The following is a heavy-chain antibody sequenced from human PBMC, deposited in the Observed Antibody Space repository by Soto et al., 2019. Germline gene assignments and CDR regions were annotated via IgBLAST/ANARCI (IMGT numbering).Heavy chain of an antibody. CDR2: ISGSGGST. V-gene: IGHV3-23*01. CDR1: GFTFNLYA. Sequence: PGGSLRLSCAASGFTFNLYAMSWVRQAPGKGLEWVSAISGSGGSTYYADSVKGRFTISRDNSKNTLYLQMNSLRAEDTAVYYCAKFKMIVVVTRPDAFDIWGQGTMVTVSS. D-gene: IGHD3-22*01. CDR3: AKFKMIVVVTRPDAFDI. J-gene: IGHJ3*02.